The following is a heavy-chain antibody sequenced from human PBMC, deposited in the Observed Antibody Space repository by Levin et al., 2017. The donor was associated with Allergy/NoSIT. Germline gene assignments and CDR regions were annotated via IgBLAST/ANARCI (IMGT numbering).Heavy chain of an antibody. CDR3: ARWAETADC. CDR2: IKQDGSEI. Sequence: GGSLRLSCVASGFSFSSHWMSWFRQVSGKGLEWVANIKQDGSEIHYVDSVKGRFTISRDNAKNSLYLQMNSLRVEDTALYHCARWAETADCWGQGTLVTVSS. D-gene: IGHD2-21*01. CDR1: GFSFSSHW. V-gene: IGHV3-7*01. J-gene: IGHJ4*02.